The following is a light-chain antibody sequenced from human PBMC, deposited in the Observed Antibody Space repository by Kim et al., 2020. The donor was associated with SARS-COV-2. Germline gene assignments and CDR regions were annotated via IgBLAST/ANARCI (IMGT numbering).Light chain of an antibody. CDR3: QQYGSSPLT. CDR2: GAS. V-gene: IGKV3-20*01. CDR1: QSVSSNY. Sequence: EIVLTQSPATLSLSPGERATLSCRASQSVSSNYLAWYQQKPGQAPRLLIYGASSRATGIPDRFSGSGSGTDFTLTISRLEPEDFAVYYCQQYGSSPLTFGGGTKVEI. J-gene: IGKJ4*01.